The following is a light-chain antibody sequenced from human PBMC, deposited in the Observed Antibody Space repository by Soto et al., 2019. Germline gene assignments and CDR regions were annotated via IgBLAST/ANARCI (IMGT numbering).Light chain of an antibody. CDR3: SSYTTSNTRQIV. V-gene: IGLV2-14*01. J-gene: IGLJ1*01. CDR2: DVS. CDR1: SSDVFGYNY. Sequence: SSLTQPAPLSWAPGTSITLSCTGTSSDVFGYNYVSWYQQHPGKAPKFMIYDVSNRPSGVSNRFSGSKSGNTASLTISGLQAEDEADYYCSSYTTSNTRQIVFGTGTKVT.